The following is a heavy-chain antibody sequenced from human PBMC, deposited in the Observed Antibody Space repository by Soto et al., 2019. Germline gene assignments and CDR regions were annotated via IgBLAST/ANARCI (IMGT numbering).Heavy chain of an antibody. V-gene: IGHV3-30*18. J-gene: IGHJ6*02. CDR2: ISYDGSNK. CDR3: AKVRYVGSSWYYYYGMDV. Sequence: QVQLVESGGGVVQPGRSLRLSCAASGFTFSSYGMHWVRQAPGKGLEWVAVISYDGSNKYYADSVKGRFTISRENSKNTLYLQMNSLRAEDTAVYYCAKVRYVGSSWYYYYGMDVWGQGTTVTVSS. CDR1: GFTFSSYG. D-gene: IGHD6-13*01.